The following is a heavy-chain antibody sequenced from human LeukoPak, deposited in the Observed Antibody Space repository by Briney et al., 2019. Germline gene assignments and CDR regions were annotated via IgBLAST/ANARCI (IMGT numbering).Heavy chain of an antibody. CDR3: ARGPSYDYVWGSYRYTRYFDY. V-gene: IGHV4-34*01. J-gene: IGHJ4*02. CDR2: INHSGST. D-gene: IGHD3-16*02. CDR1: GVSFSGYY. Sequence: SETLSLTCAVYGVSFSGYYWSWIRQPPGKGLEWIGEINHSGSTNYNPSLKSRVTISVDTSKNQFSLKLSSVTAADTAVYYCARGPSYDYVWGSYRYTRYFDYWGQGTLVTVSS.